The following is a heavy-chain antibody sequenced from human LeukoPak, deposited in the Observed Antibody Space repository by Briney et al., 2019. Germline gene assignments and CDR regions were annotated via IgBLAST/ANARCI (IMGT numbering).Heavy chain of an antibody. CDR2: VYYKGTT. V-gene: IGHV4-59*01. D-gene: IGHD1-26*01. Sequence: SETLSLTCTVSGGSLNYYYWTWIRQSPGKGLEWIGYVYYKGTTDYNPSLNSRVTISLDTSKYRCSLNLTSVTAADTAVYYCARDRVGASDWGQGTLVTVSS. J-gene: IGHJ4*02. CDR3: ARDRVGASD. CDR1: GGSLNYYY.